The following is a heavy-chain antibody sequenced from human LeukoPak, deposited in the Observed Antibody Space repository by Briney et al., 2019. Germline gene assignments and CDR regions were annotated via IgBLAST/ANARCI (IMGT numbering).Heavy chain of an antibody. D-gene: IGHD4-17*01. CDR3: ARVPGFPYGDSTYYYYGMDV. CDR1: GYTFTSYG. J-gene: IGHJ6*02. CDR2: ISAYNGNT. V-gene: IGHV1-18*01. Sequence: ASVKVSCKASGYTFTSYGISWVRQAPGQGLEWMGWISAYNGNTNYAQKIQGRVTMTTDTSTSTAYMELRSLRSDDTAVYYCARVPGFPYGDSTYYYYGMDVWGQGTTVTVSS.